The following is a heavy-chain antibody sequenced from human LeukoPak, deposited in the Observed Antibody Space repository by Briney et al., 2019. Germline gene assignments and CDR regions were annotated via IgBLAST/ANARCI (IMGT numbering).Heavy chain of an antibody. V-gene: IGHV3-20*04. CDR1: GSTFDDYG. Sequence: GGSLRLSCAASGSTFDDYGMSWVRQAPGKGLEWVPGINWNGGSTGYADSIKGRFTISRDNAKNSLYLQMNSLRAEDTALYYCARRVDTAMALDYWGQGTLVTVSS. J-gene: IGHJ4*02. CDR2: INWNGGST. CDR3: ARRVDTAMALDY. D-gene: IGHD5-18*01.